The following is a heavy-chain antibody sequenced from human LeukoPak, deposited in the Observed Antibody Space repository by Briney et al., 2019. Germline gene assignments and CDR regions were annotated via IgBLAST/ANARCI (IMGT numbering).Heavy chain of an antibody. Sequence: PGGSLRLSCAASGFTFSSYWMSWVRQAPGKGLEWVANIKQDGSEKYYVDSVKGRFTISRDNAKNSLYLQMNSLRAEDTAVYYCARRGTTVTTWENYFDYWGQGTLVTVSS. J-gene: IGHJ4*02. CDR3: ARRGTTVTTWENYFDY. CDR2: IKQDGSEK. V-gene: IGHV3-7*01. CDR1: GFTFSSYW. D-gene: IGHD4-17*01.